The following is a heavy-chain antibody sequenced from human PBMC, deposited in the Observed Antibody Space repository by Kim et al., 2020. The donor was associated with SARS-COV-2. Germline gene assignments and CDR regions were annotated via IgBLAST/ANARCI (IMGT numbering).Heavy chain of an antibody. J-gene: IGHJ4*02. Sequence: SVKVSCKASGFTFTSSAMQWLRQARGQRLEWIGWIVVGSGNTNYAQKFQERVTITRDMSTSTAYMELSSLRSEDTAVYYCAADHGSYGSLDYWGQGTLVTVSS. CDR1: GFTFTSSA. D-gene: IGHD5-18*01. CDR2: IVVGSGNT. V-gene: IGHV1-58*02. CDR3: AADHGSYGSLDY.